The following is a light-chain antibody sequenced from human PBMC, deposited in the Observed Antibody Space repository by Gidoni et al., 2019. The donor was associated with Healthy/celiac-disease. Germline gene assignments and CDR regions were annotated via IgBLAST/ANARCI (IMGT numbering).Light chain of an antibody. CDR1: QSVSSY. Sequence: EIVLTQSPATLSLSPGERATLSCRASQSVSSYLACYQQKPGQAPRPLIYDASNRATGIPARFSGSGSGTDFTLTISSLEPEDFAVYYCQQRSNWPTFGGGTKVEIK. V-gene: IGKV3-11*01. CDR3: QQRSNWPT. CDR2: DAS. J-gene: IGKJ4*01.